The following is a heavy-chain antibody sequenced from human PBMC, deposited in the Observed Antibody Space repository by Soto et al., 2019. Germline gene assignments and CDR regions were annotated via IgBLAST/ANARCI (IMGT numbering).Heavy chain of an antibody. V-gene: IGHV1-2*02. CDR2: INPNSGGT. Sequence: ASVKVSCKASGYTFTGYYMHWVRQAPGQGLEWMGWINPNSGGTNYAQKFQGRVTMTRDTSISTAYMELSRLRSDDTAVYYCASDSRSGGGSWCDPWGQGSLVTVSS. CDR1: GYTFTGYY. D-gene: IGHD3-10*01. CDR3: ASDSRSGGGSWCDP. J-gene: IGHJ5*02.